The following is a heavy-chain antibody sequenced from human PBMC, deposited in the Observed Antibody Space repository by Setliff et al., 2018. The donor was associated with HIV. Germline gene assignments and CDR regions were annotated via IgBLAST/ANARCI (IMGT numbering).Heavy chain of an antibody. V-gene: IGHV4-4*09. J-gene: IGHJ4*02. Sequence: SETLSLTCTVSGGSISSYYWSWIRQPPGKGLEWIGNIYSSGSTNYNPSLKSRVTISVDTSKNQFSLKLTSVTAADTAVFYCARVPFTTGFDYWGQGILVTVSS. CDR2: IYSSGST. D-gene: IGHD3-3*01. CDR1: GGSISSYY. CDR3: ARVPFTTGFDY.